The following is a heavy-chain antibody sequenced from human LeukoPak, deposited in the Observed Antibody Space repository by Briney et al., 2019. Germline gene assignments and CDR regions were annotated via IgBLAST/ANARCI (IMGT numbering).Heavy chain of an antibody. J-gene: IGHJ4*02. D-gene: IGHD5-24*01. CDR1: GFTFSSYE. CDR2: ISSSGSTI. V-gene: IGHV3-48*03. CDR3: SKARRDGFNLGDY. Sequence: PGGSLRLSCAASGFTFSSYEMNWVRQAPGKGLEWVSYISSSGSTIYYADSVKGRFTISRDNAKNSLYLQMNGLRAEDTARYYCSKARRDGFNLGDYWGQGTLVTVSS.